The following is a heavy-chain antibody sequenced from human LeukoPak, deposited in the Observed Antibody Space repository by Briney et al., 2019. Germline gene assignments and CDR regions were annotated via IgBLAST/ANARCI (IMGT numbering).Heavy chain of an antibody. Sequence: SETLSLTCTVSGGSISSSTYYWGWIRQPPGKGLEWIGSIYYSGTTHYSPSLESRVTISVDTSKNQFSLKLASVTAADTAIYYCAKGAGGFSYYNWFDPWGQGTLVTVSS. CDR3: AKGAGGFSYYNWFDP. J-gene: IGHJ5*02. CDR1: GGSISSSTYY. V-gene: IGHV4-39*07. CDR2: IYYSGTT. D-gene: IGHD5-18*01.